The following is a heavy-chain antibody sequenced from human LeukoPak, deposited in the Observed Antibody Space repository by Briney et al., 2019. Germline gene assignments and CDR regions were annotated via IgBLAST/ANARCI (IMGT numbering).Heavy chain of an antibody. CDR2: ISTYNGNT. J-gene: IGHJ4*02. CDR3: ARGGDSSGLNRFAY. Sequence: ASVKVSCKASGYTFTSYGISWLRQAPGQGLEWMGWISTYNGNTNYAQKLQGRVTMTRDTSTSTAYMELRSLRSDDTAVYYCARGGDSSGLNRFAYWGQGTLVTVFS. V-gene: IGHV1-18*01. CDR1: GYTFTSYG. D-gene: IGHD3-22*01.